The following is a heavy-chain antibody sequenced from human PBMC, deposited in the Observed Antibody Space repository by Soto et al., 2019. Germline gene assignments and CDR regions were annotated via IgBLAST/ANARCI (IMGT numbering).Heavy chain of an antibody. J-gene: IGHJ6*02. V-gene: IGHV1-18*04. CDR2: ISAYNGNT. Sequence: GASVKVSCKASGYTLTTYGISWVRQAPGQGLQWMAWISAYNGNTNYAQNFQGRVTMTTNTSTNTAYLELRSLRSDDTAVYYCARGANNYGMDVWGQGTTVTVS. CDR3: ARGANNYGMDV. CDR1: GYTLTTYG.